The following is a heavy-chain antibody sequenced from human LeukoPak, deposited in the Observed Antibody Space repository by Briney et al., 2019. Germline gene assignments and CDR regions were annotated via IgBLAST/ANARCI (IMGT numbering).Heavy chain of an antibody. CDR3: ARVGIAARKYNWFDP. CDR2: ISAYNGNT. CDR1: GYTFTSYG. Sequence: ASVKVSCKASGYTFTSYGISWVRQAPGQGLEWMGWISAYNGNTNYAQKLQGRVTMTTDTSTSTAYMELRSLRSDDTAVYYCARVGIAARKYNWFDPWGQGTLVTVSS. J-gene: IGHJ5*02. V-gene: IGHV1-18*01. D-gene: IGHD6-6*01.